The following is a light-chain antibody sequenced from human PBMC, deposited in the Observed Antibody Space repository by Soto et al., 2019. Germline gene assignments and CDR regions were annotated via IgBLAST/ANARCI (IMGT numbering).Light chain of an antibody. J-gene: IGLJ2*01. V-gene: IGLV2-14*01. Sequence: QSALTQPASVSGSPGQSITISCTGTSSDVGGYNYVSWYQQHPGKAPKLMIYDVSNRPSGVSNRFSGSKSGNTASLTISGRQAEDEADYYCSSYTSSSPLEVFGGGTKLTVL. CDR1: SSDVGGYNY. CDR3: SSYTSSSPLEV. CDR2: DVS.